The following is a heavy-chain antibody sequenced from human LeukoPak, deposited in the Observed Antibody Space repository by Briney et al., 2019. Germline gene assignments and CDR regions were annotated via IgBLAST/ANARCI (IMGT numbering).Heavy chain of an antibody. V-gene: IGHV1-18*01. D-gene: IGHD3-10*01. Sequence: ASVKVSCKASGYTFTSYGISWVRQAPGQGLEWMGWISAYNGNTNYAQKLQGRVTMTTDTSTSTAYMELRSLRSDDTAVYYCARDPDYYGSGRGNWFDPWGQGTLVTVSS. CDR3: ARDPDYYGSGRGNWFDP. CDR2: ISAYNGNT. CDR1: GYTFTSYG. J-gene: IGHJ5*02.